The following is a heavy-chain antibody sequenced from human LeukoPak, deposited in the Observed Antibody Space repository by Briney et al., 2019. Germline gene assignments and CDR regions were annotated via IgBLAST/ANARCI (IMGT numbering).Heavy chain of an antibody. V-gene: IGHV1-46*01. CDR2: INASGGST. CDR3: ARGTGDMAVVYWYFDL. Sequence: ASVKVSCKASGYTFTGYYIHWVRQAPGQGLEWMGIINASGGSTTYAQKFQGRVTMTRDTSTSTVYMELSSLRSEDTAVYYCARGTGDMAVVYWYFDLWGRGTLVTVSS. J-gene: IGHJ2*01. CDR1: GYTFTGYY. D-gene: IGHD5-18*01.